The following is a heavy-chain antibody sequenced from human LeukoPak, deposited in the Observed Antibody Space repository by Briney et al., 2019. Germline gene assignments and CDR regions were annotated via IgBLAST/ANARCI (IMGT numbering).Heavy chain of an antibody. CDR1: GFTFSSYG. Sequence: GGSLRLSCAASGFTFSSYGMHWVRQAPGKGLEWVAFIRYDGSNKYYADSVKGRFTISRDNSKNTLYLQMNSLRAEDTAVYYCASKVGRAAAGSPSRHYWGQGTLVTVSS. CDR2: IRYDGSNK. CDR3: ASKVGRAAAGSPSRHY. V-gene: IGHV3-30*02. J-gene: IGHJ4*02. D-gene: IGHD6-13*01.